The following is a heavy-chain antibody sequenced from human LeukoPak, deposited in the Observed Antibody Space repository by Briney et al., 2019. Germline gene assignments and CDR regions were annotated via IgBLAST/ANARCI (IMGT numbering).Heavy chain of an antibody. Sequence: SETLSLSCTVSGGSISSGRYYWNWIRQHPGKGLEWIGFTYYSGSTNYNPSLKSRVIISLDTSKNQFSLKLSSVTAADMAVYYCARADYDILTGYYLDYWGQGTLVTVSS. J-gene: IGHJ4*02. V-gene: IGHV4-31*03. CDR1: GGSISSGRYY. CDR2: TYYSGST. CDR3: ARADYDILTGYYLDY. D-gene: IGHD3-9*01.